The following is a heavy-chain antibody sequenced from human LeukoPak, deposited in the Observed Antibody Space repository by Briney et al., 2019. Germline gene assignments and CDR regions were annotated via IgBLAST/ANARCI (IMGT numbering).Heavy chain of an antibody. CDR1: GYTPTELS. Sequence: GASVKVSCKVSGYTPTELSMHWVRQAPGKGLEWMGGFDPEDGETIYAQKFQGRVTMTEDTSTDTAHMELSSLRSEDTAVYYCATKSPRVVASAIPSYYYYGMDVWGQGTTVTVSS. CDR2: FDPEDGET. CDR3: ATKSPRVVASAIPSYYYYGMDV. V-gene: IGHV1-24*01. J-gene: IGHJ6*02. D-gene: IGHD2-2*02.